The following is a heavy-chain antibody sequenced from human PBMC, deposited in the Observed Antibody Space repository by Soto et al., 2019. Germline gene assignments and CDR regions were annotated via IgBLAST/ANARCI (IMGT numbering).Heavy chain of an antibody. J-gene: IGHJ3*02. D-gene: IGHD3-22*01. CDR2: ISYDGSNK. V-gene: IGHV3-30-3*01. CDR1: GFTFSSYA. CDR3: ARDGGYDSSGYYYVRDDAFDT. Sequence: GGSLRLSCAASGFTFSSYAMHWVRQAPGKGLEWVAVISYDGSNKYYADSVKGRFTISRDNSKNTLYLQMNSLRAEDTAVYYCARDGGYDSSGYYYVRDDAFDTWGQGTMVTVSS.